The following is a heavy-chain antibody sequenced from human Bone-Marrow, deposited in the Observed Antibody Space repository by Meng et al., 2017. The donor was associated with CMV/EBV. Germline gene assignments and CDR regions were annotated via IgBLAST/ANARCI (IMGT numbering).Heavy chain of an antibody. J-gene: IGHJ6*01. CDR3: ARVTTLYYYGMAV. CDR1: GFTFSSYS. D-gene: IGHD4-11*01. CDR2: ISSSSSTI. Sequence: GESLKISCAASGFTFSSYSMNWVRQAPGKGLEWVSYISSSSSTIYYADSVKGRFTISRDNAKNSLYLQMNSLRAEDTAVYYCARVTTLYYYGMAVWGQGTTVTGSS. V-gene: IGHV3-48*04.